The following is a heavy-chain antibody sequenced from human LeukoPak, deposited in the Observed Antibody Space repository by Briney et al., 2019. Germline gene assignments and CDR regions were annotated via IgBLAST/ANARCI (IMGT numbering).Heavy chain of an antibody. CDR3: ARGIAAAGNLFFDY. CDR2: TRNKANSYTT. V-gene: IGHV3-72*01. Sequence: PGGSLRLSCAASGFTFSDHYMDWVRQAPGMGLEWVGRTRNKANSYTTEYAASVKGRFTISRDDSKNSLYLQMNSLKTEDTAVYYCARGIAAAGNLFFDYWGQGTLVTVSS. J-gene: IGHJ4*02. D-gene: IGHD6-13*01. CDR1: GFTFSDHY.